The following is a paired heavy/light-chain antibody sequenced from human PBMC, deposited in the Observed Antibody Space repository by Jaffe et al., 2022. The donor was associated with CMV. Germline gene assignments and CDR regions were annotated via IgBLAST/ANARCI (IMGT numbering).Light chain of an antibody. CDR2: WAS. CDR3: QQYYSIPIT. V-gene: IGKV4-1*01. Sequence: DIVMTQSPDSLAVSLGERATINCKSNQSLLYSANSENYLAWYQQKPGQPPKLLIYWASSRKSGVPDRFSGSGSGTDFTLTISSLQAEDVAVYYCQQYYSIPITFGPGTKVDIK. CDR1: QSLLYSANSENY. J-gene: IGKJ3*01.
Heavy chain of an antibody. D-gene: IGHD2-15*01. Sequence: EVQLMESGGGLVQPGGSLRVSCAASGFIFSRHWMHWVRQGPGKGLIWVSSINSDGSSIKYADSVKGRFTISRDNAKNTLYLQMNSLRVEDTAMYYCARALSGPCSGDGCGFTTADSNWFDPWGQGTLVTVSS. CDR1: GFIFSRHW. CDR3: ARALSGPCSGDGCGFTTADSNWFDP. J-gene: IGHJ5*02. V-gene: IGHV3-74*03. CDR2: INSDGSSI.